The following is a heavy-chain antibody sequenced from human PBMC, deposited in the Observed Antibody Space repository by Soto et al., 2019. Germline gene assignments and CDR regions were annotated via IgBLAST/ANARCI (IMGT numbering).Heavy chain of an antibody. CDR2: INAGNGNT. CDR3: ARAIVVVTPPDY. CDR1: GYTFPSYY. Sequence: ASVKVSCKAPGYTFPSYYMHWVRQAPGQGLEWMGIINAGNGNTKYSQKFQGRVTITRDTSASTAYMELSSLRSEDTAVYYCARAIVVVTPPDYWGQGTLVTVSS. V-gene: IGHV1-3*01. D-gene: IGHD3-22*01. J-gene: IGHJ4*02.